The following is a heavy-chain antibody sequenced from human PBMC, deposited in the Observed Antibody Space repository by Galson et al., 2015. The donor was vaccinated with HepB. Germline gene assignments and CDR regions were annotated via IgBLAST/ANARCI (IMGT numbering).Heavy chain of an antibody. Sequence: SVKVSCKASRYTFSSYAISWVRQAPGQGLEWMGGIFPIFGTATYAQKFQGRVTITADESMSTAYMELSSLRSEDTAVYYCARPYSTLDALHTSGHETMVAGSS. CDR1: RYTFSSYA. D-gene: IGHD4-11*01. CDR3: ARPYSTLDALHT. J-gene: IGHJ3*02. CDR2: IFPIFGTA. V-gene: IGHV1-69*13.